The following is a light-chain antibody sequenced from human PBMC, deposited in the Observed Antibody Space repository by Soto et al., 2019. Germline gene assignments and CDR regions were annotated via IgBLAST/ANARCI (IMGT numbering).Light chain of an antibody. V-gene: IGKV1-27*01. CDR2: AAS. CDR1: QGISNY. CDR3: EKYNSVPL. Sequence: DIQMTQSPSSLSASVGDRVTITCRARQGISNYLACYQQKPGKAPKLLLSAASTLQSGVPSRFSGSGSGTDFTLSITSLQPEDVATSSCEKYNSVPLFGPGTKVYI. J-gene: IGKJ3*01.